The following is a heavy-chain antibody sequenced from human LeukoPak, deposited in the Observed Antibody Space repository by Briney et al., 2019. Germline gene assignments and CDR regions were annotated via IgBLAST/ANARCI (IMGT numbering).Heavy chain of an antibody. CDR2: IDHSGST. CDR3: ARDQVVMITFGGVIEQRYYGMDV. D-gene: IGHD3-16*02. J-gene: IGHJ6*02. V-gene: IGHV4-34*01. CDR1: GGSFSDYY. Sequence: SETLSLTCAVYGGSFSDYYWSWIRQPPGKGLEWIGEIDHSGSTNYNPSLKSRVTISVDTSKNQFSLKLSSVTAADTAVYYCARDQVVMITFGGVIEQRYYGMDVWGQGTTVTVSS.